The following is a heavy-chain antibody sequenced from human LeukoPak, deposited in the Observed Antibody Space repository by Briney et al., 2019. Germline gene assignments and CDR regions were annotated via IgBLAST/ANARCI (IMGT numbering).Heavy chain of an antibody. D-gene: IGHD1-26*01. CDR1: GYTFTSYG. Sequence: AASVKVSCKASGYTFTSYGISWVRQAPGQGLEWMGWISTYNGDTNYARKLQGRVTMTTDTSTSTAYMELRSLRSDDTAVYYCAREGATRTYGMDVWGQGTTVTVSS. CDR2: ISTYNGDT. CDR3: AREGATRTYGMDV. V-gene: IGHV1-18*01. J-gene: IGHJ6*02.